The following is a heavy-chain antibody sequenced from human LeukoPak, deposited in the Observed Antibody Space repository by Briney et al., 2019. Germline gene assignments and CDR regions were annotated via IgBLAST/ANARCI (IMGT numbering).Heavy chain of an antibody. Sequence: SETLSLTCAVSGYSISSGYYWGWIRQPPGKGLEWIGSIYHSGSTYFNPSLQSRVTISVDTSKNQFSLTLSSVTAADTAVYFCARVSGSGTALDAFDIWGQGTMVTVS. D-gene: IGHD1-1*01. CDR2: IYHSGST. J-gene: IGHJ3*02. CDR3: ARVSGSGTALDAFDI. V-gene: IGHV4-38-2*01. CDR1: GYSISSGYY.